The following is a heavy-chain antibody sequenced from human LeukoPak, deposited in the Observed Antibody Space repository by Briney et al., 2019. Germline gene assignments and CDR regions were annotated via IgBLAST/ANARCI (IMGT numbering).Heavy chain of an antibody. CDR3: ARDLGIAVADNNFDY. V-gene: IGHV1-46*01. CDR1: GYTFTSYY. J-gene: IGHJ4*02. Sequence: GASVKVSCKASGYTFTSYYMHGVRQAPGQGLEWMGIINPSGGSTSYAQKFQGRVTVTRDMSTSTVYMELSSLRSEDTAVYYCARDLGIAVADNNFDYWGQGTLVTVSS. D-gene: IGHD6-19*01. CDR2: INPSGGST.